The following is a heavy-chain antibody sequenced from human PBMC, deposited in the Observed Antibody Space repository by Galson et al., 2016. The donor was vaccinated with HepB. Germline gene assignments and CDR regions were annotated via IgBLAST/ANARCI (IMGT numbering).Heavy chain of an antibody. J-gene: IGHJ4*02. V-gene: IGHV2-5*02. CDR1: GFSLSTSGAA. D-gene: IGHD2-8*01. CDR3: GHQEGVRDFDY. Sequence: PALVKPTQTLTLTCDVSGFSLSTSGAAVGWIRQPPGKSLEWLALIYWDDDKRYTPSLESRLTIIKDISKNQVVLTPTDMDPVDTATYYCGHQEGVRDFDYWGQGTLVTVSS. CDR2: IYWDDDK.